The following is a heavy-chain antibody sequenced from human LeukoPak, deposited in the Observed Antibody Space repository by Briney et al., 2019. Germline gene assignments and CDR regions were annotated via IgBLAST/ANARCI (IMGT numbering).Heavy chain of an antibody. Sequence: ASVKVSCKASGYTFTRYYMHWVRQAPGQGLEWMGIINPSGGSTSYAQKFQGRVTMTRDRSTSTVYMELSSLRSEDTAVYYCARDAAAGTENYYYYYMDVWGKGTTVTVSS. CDR3: ARDAAAGTENYYYYYMDV. D-gene: IGHD6-13*01. CDR1: GYTFTRYY. CDR2: INPSGGST. J-gene: IGHJ6*03. V-gene: IGHV1-46*01.